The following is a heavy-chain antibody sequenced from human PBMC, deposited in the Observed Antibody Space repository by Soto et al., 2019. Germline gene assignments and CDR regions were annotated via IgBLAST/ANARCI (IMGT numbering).Heavy chain of an antibody. J-gene: IGHJ5*02. V-gene: IGHV3-33*01. D-gene: IGHD6-19*01. CDR1: GFTFSNYG. CDR2: LRDDADDA. CDR3: ARPYSSNSNWFDP. Sequence: GESLKISCATSGFTFSNYGIHWVRQAPGKGLEWVAVLRDDADDAYYADSVKGRFTISRDNSKNTLYLQMNYLRAEDTAVYYCARPYSSNSNWFDPWGQGTLVTVSS.